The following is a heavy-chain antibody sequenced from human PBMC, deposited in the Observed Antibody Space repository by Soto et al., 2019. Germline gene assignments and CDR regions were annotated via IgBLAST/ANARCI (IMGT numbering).Heavy chain of an antibody. CDR1: GFTFSSYG. CDR2: ISYDGSNK. D-gene: IGHD2-21*01. V-gene: IGHV3-30*19. J-gene: IGHJ5*02. Sequence: GGSLRLSCAASGFTFSSYGMHWVRQAPGKGLEWVAVISYDGSNKYYADSVKGRFTISRDNSKNTLYLQMNSLRAEDTAVYYCAGSRVILWSHQKNWFDPWGQGTLVTVSS. CDR3: AGSRVILWSHQKNWFDP.